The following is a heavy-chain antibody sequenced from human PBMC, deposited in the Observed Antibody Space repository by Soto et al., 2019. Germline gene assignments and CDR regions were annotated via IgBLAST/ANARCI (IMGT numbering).Heavy chain of an antibody. CDR3: ADVDPGHCNSYSCRDFAH. V-gene: IGHV3-23*01. D-gene: IGHD2-2*01. CDR2: LNPGGERT. CDR1: GFTFSSYS. J-gene: IGHJ4*02. Sequence: EVQLLESGGTLVQPGGSLTLSCACSGFTFSSYSMSWVRQAPGKGLEWVSSLNPGGERTYYADSVKGRFTISRDNSENTLYLHMNSLRAEDTAVYYCADVDPGHCNSYSCRDFAHWGQGTLVTVSS.